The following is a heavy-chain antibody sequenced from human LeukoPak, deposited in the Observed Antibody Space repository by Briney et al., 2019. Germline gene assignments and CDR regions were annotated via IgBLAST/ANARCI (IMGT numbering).Heavy chain of an antibody. D-gene: IGHD5-18*01. CDR2: IIPILGIA. Sequence: ASVKVSCKASGGTFSSYAISWVRQAPGQGLEWMGRIIPILGIANYAQKFQGRVTITADKSTSTAYMELSSLRSEDTAVYYCARGTAMVRGNNWFDPWGQGTLVTVSS. V-gene: IGHV1-69*04. CDR1: GGTFSSYA. CDR3: ARGTAMVRGNNWFDP. J-gene: IGHJ5*02.